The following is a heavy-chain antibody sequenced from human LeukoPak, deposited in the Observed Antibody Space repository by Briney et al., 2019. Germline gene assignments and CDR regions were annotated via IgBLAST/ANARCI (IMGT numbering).Heavy chain of an antibody. V-gene: IGHV1-2*02. CDR1: GYTFTNYF. D-gene: IGHD3-10*01. J-gene: IGHJ4*02. CDR3: ARVVAGGVIWAY. Sequence: ASVKVSCKAFGYTFTNYFIHWVRQAPGQGLEWVGWINPDTGETSYAQKLQGRVTITGDTSIITAFMELSRLTSDDTAVYYCARVVAGGVIWAYWGQGTLVTVSS. CDR2: INPDTGET.